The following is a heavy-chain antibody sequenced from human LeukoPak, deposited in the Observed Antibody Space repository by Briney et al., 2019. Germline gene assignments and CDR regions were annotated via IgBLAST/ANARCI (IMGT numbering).Heavy chain of an antibody. D-gene: IGHD1-26*01. CDR3: ARGPPYAGGYYVGDY. Sequence: GGSLRLSCVASGFTFDNYWVHWVRQAPGKGLVWVSRISRDGRTTNYADSVEGRFTISRDNAKNTLYLQMNILKAEDTAIYYCARGPPYAGGYYVGDYWGQGILVTVSS. CDR2: ISRDGRTT. CDR1: GFTFDNYW. J-gene: IGHJ4*02. V-gene: IGHV3-74*01.